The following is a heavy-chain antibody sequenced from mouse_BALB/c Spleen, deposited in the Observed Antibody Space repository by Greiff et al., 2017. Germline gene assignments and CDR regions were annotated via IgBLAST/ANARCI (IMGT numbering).Heavy chain of an antibody. J-gene: IGHJ3*01. Sequence: EVKVEESGGGLVQPGGSMKLSCVASGFTFSNYWMNWVRQSPEKGLEWVAEIRLKSNNYATHYAESVKGRFTISRDDSKSSVYLQMNNLRAEDTGIYYCTRGGYAPFAYWGQGTLVTVSA. CDR1: GFTFSNYW. D-gene: IGHD2-2*01. CDR2: IRLKSNNYAT. V-gene: IGHV6-6*02. CDR3: TRGGYAPFAY.